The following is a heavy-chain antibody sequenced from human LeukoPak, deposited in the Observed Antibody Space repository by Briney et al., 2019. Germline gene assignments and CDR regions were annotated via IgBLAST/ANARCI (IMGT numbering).Heavy chain of an antibody. CDR1: GFTFSSYA. V-gene: IGHV3-48*01. CDR2: ISTTSSAT. CDR3: ARDFNVGYDFDY. D-gene: IGHD1-1*01. J-gene: IGHJ4*02. Sequence: QPGGPLRLSCAASGFTFSSYAMSWVRQAPGKGLEWVSYISTTSSATYYAASVKGRFTISRDNAKNSLYLQMNSLRAEDTAVYYYARDFNVGYDFDYWGQGTLVTVSS.